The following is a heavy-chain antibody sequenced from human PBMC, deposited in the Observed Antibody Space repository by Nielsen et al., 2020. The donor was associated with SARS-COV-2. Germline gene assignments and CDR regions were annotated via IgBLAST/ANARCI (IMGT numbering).Heavy chain of an antibody. V-gene: IGHV4-59*01. CDR3: AFGYDSRADW. J-gene: IGHJ4*02. D-gene: IGHD5-12*01. Sequence: SETLSLTCTVSGGTISSDYWSWTRQSPGKGLEWIGFIHNSGSTNYNPSLKSRVSISIDTSNQFSLKLSSVTAADTAVYYCAFGYDSRADWWGQGTLVTVSS. CDR1: GGTISSDY. CDR2: IHNSGST.